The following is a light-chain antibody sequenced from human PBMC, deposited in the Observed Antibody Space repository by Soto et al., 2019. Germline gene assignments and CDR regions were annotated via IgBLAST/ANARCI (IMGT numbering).Light chain of an antibody. CDR2: EVS. V-gene: IGLV2-8*01. J-gene: IGLJ1*01. Sequence: QSVLTQPPSASGSPGQSATISCTGTSSDVGGYNYVSWYQQHPGKAPNLMIYEVSKRPSGVPDRFSGSKSGNTASLTVSGLQAEDEADYYCSSYAGSNNRYVFGTGTKLTVL. CDR1: SSDVGGYNY. CDR3: SSYAGSNNRYV.